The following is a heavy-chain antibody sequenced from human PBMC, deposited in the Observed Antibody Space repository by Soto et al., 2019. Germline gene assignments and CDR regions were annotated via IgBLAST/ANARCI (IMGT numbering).Heavy chain of an antibody. J-gene: IGHJ4*02. CDR1: GGTFSSYA. CDR2: IIPILGIA. Sequence: ASVKVSCKASGGTFSSYAISWERQAPGQGLEWMGGIIPILGIANYAQKFQGRVKINADKSTSTAYMELSRLRSEDTAVYYCARDPPQTHPGDRYFDYWGQGTLVTVSS. CDR3: ARDPPQTHPGDRYFDY. D-gene: IGHD7-27*01. V-gene: IGHV1-69*10.